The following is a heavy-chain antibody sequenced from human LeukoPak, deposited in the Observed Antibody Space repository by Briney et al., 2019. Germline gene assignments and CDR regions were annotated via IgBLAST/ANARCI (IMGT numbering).Heavy chain of an antibody. J-gene: IGHJ5*02. CDR2: INHSGST. CDR1: GGSFSGYY. V-gene: IGHV4-34*01. D-gene: IGHD6-6*01. Sequence: SETLSLTCAVYGGSFSGYYWSWIRQPPGKGLEWIGEINHSGSTNYNPSLKSRVTISVDTSKNQFSLKLSSVTAADTAVYYCARPGSIALTYNWFDPWGQGTLATVSS. CDR3: ARPGSIALTYNWFDP.